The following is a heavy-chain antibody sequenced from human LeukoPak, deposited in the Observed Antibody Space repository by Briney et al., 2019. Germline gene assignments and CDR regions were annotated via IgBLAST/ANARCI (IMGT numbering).Heavy chain of an antibody. CDR1: GFTFSSYA. CDR3: AKGDGYCSSTSCSKILGISPFDI. V-gene: IGHV3-30*02. Sequence: PGRSLRLSCAASGFTFSSYAMHWVRQAPGKGLEWVAFIRYDGSNKYYADSVKGRFTISRDNSKNTLYLQMNSLRAEDTAVYYCAKGDGYCSSTSCSKILGISPFDIWGQGTMVTVSS. CDR2: IRYDGSNK. J-gene: IGHJ3*02. D-gene: IGHD2-2*03.